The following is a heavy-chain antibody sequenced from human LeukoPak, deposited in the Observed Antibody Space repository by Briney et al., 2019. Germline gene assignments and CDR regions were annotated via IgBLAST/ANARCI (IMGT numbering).Heavy chain of an antibody. D-gene: IGHD6-19*01. V-gene: IGHV3-23*01. CDR3: AKGYSSGWYLFNWFDP. J-gene: IGHJ5*02. CDR1: GFTFSSYA. Sequence: PGGSLRLSCAASGFTFSSYAMSWVRQAPGKGLEWVSAISGSGGSTYYADSVKGRFTISRDNSKNTLYLQMSSLRAEDTAVYYCAKGYSSGWYLFNWFDPWGQGTLVTVSS. CDR2: ISGSGGST.